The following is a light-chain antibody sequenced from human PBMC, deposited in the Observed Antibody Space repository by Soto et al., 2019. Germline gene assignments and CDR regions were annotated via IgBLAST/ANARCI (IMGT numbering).Light chain of an antibody. CDR1: QSVSSH. Sequence: EIVLPQSPANLVFSSEKKATLSCRASQSVSSHLAWYQHKPGQAPRLLIYDASNRATGIPARFSGSGSGTDFTLTISSLEPYNFTVNYEQPRITVKTFGQGS. V-gene: IGKV3-11*01. CDR2: DAS. CDR3: QPRITVKT. J-gene: IGKJ1*01.